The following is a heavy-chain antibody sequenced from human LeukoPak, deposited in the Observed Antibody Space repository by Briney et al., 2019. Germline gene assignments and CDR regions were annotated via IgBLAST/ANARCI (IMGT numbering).Heavy chain of an antibody. CDR2: MSPNSGNT. D-gene: IGHD1-14*01. V-gene: IGHV1-8*01. CDR3: ARAQRLITGPYAYYFDY. J-gene: IGHJ4*02. Sequence: ASVKVSCKASGYTFTSYDINWVRQATGQGLEWMGWMSPNSGNTGYAQKFQGRVTMTRNTSISTAYMELSSLRSEDTAVYYCARAQRLITGPYAYYFDYWGQGTLVTVSS. CDR1: GYTFTSYD.